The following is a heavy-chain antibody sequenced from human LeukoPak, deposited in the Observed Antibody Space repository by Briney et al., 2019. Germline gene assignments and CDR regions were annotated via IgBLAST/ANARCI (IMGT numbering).Heavy chain of an antibody. V-gene: IGHV3-30-3*01. CDR2: ISYDGSSK. CDR3: ASGYSGYVYGDY. J-gene: IGHJ4*02. D-gene: IGHD5-12*01. CDR1: GFTFRSYA. Sequence: TGRSLRLSCEASGFTFRSYAMHWVRQAPGKGLEWVAVISYDGSSKDYADSVKGRFTISRDNSKNTLYLQMNSLRAEDTAVYYCASGYSGYVYGDYWGQGTLVTVSS.